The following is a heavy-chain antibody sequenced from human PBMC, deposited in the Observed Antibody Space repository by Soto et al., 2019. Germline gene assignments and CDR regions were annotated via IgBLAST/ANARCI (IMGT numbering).Heavy chain of an antibody. CDR1: GFTFSSYA. J-gene: IGHJ3*02. V-gene: IGHV3-23*01. CDR2: ISGSGGST. CDR3: AKGDDYIWGSYRLGAFDI. D-gene: IGHD3-16*02. Sequence: GGSLRLSCAASGFTFSSYAMSWVRQAPGKGLEWVSAISGSGGSTYYADSVKGGFTTSRDNSKNTLYLQMNSLRAEDTAVYYCAKGDDYIWGSYRLGAFDIWGQGTMVTVSS.